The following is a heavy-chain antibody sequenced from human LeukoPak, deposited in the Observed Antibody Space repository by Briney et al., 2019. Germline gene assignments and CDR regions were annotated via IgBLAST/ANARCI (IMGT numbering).Heavy chain of an antibody. CDR2: INWNCGTT. J-gene: IGHJ4*02. CDR1: GYTFDDYG. CDR3: ARKGLGGELGGFDY. D-gene: IGHD1-26*01. V-gene: IGHV3-20*01. Sequence: PGGSLRLSCVASGYTFDDYGMSWVRQAPGKGLEWVSGINWNCGTTGYADSVKGRFTISRDNAKNSLYLQMHSLRAEDTALYHCARKGLGGELGGFDYWGQGILVTVSS.